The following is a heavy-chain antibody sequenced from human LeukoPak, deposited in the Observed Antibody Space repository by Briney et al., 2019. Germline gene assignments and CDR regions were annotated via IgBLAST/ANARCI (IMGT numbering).Heavy chain of an antibody. V-gene: IGHV1-69*05. Sequence: GSSVKVSCKASGGTFSSYAISWVRQAPGQGLEWMGRIIPIFGTANYAQKFQGRVTITTDESTSTAYMELSSLRSEDTVVYYCGGGQIAVAVPHFDYWAQEPLVPVSS. CDR1: GGTFSSYA. CDR3: GGGQIAVAVPHFDY. J-gene: IGHJ4*02. CDR2: IIPIFGTA. D-gene: IGHD6-19*01.